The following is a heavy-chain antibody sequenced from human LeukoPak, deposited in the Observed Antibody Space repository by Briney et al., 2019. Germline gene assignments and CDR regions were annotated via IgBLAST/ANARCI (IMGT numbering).Heavy chain of an antibody. Sequence: PSETLSLTCAVYGGSFSGCYWSWIRQPPGKGLEWIGEINHSGSTNYNPSLKSRVTISVDTSKNQFSLKLSSVTAADTAIYYCARISAGRGKIKYWGQGTLVTVSS. CDR2: INHSGST. J-gene: IGHJ4*02. CDR3: ARISAGRGKIKY. V-gene: IGHV4-34*01. D-gene: IGHD4-23*01. CDR1: GGSFSGCY.